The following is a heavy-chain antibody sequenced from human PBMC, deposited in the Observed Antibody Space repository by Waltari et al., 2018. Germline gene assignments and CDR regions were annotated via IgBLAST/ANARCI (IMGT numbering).Heavy chain of an antibody. Sequence: QVHLVESGGGVVQPGGSLRLSCAASGFTFSDSGMHWVGQAPGKGLEWVAFIRYDARDIYYRDSVKGRFTISRDNSKNTLFLQMSSLRPEDTAVYYCAKVGVGLTTWYPFDVWGQGTMVTVSS. V-gene: IGHV3-30*02. CDR1: GFTFSDSG. CDR3: AKVGVGLTTWYPFDV. D-gene: IGHD1-1*01. J-gene: IGHJ3*01. CDR2: IRYDARDI.